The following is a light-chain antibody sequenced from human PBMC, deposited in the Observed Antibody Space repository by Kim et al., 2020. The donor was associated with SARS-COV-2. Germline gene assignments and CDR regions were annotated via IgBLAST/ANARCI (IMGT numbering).Light chain of an antibody. V-gene: IGLV3-19*01. CDR2: DKN. CDR1: SLKTYD. CDR3: NSRDSSGNLYV. Sequence: LGQTVSFTCQGDSLKTYDAGWYQQKPGQAPVLVIYDKNNRPSGIPDRFSGSSSGDTASLTITGAQAEDEADYYCNSRDSSGNLYVFGTGTKVTVL. J-gene: IGLJ1*01.